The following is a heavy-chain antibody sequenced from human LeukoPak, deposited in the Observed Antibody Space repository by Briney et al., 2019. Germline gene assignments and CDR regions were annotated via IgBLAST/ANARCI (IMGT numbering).Heavy chain of an antibody. D-gene: IGHD2-2*01. V-gene: IGHV4-59*01. J-gene: IGHJ4*02. CDR1: GGSISSYH. CDR2: LYNSGGT. CDR3: ARGGTRPDYYFDY. Sequence: PSETLSLTCTVSGGSISSYHWSWFRQAPGKGLEWIGYLYNSGGTNFNPSLKSRVTISVDTSNNQFSLKLSSVTAADTAVYYCARGGTRPDYYFDYWGQGTLLTVSS.